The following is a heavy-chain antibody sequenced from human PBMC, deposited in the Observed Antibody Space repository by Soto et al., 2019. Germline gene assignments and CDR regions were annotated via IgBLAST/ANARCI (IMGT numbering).Heavy chain of an antibody. V-gene: IGHV3-11*01. J-gene: IGHJ4*02. CDR2: ISSSGSTI. CDR3: ARDRPYSSSWYRIDC. Sequence: GGSLRLSCAASGFTFSDYYMSWIRQAPGKGLEWVSYISSSGSTIYYADSVKGRFTVSRDNAKKSLYLQMNSLRAEDTAVYYCARDRPYSSSWYRIDCWGQGTLVTVSS. D-gene: IGHD6-13*01. CDR1: GFTFSDYY.